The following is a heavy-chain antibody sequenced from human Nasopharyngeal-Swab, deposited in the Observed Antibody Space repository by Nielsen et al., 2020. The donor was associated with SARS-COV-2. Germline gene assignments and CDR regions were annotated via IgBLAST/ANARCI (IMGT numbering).Heavy chain of an antibody. CDR3: ARVRTGYSSGWYLTEYFHH. D-gene: IGHD6-19*01. V-gene: IGHV4-59*01. Sequence: WIRQPPGKGLEWIGYIYYSGSTNYNPSLKSRVTISVDTSKNQFSLQLNSVTAADTAVYYCARVRTGYSSGWYLTEYFHHWGQGTLVTVSS. J-gene: IGHJ1*01. CDR2: IYYSGST.